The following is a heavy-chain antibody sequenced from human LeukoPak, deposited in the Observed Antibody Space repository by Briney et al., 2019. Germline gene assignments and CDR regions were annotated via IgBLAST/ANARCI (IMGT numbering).Heavy chain of an antibody. J-gene: IGHJ4*02. CDR3: ARGYYDSSGYPKHFDY. CDR2: INPNSGGT. D-gene: IGHD3-22*01. Sequence: ASVKVSCKASGCTFTGYYMHWVRQAPGQGLEWMGRINPNSGGTNYAQKFQGRVTMTRDTSISTAYMELSRLRSDDTAVYYRARGYYDSSGYPKHFDYWGQGTLVTVSS. V-gene: IGHV1-2*06. CDR1: GCTFTGYY.